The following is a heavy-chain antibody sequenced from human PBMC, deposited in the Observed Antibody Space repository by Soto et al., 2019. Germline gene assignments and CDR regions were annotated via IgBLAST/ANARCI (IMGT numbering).Heavy chain of an antibody. Sequence: GEALKISCKGSGYSFTSYWIGWVRQMPGKGLEWMGIIYPGDSDTRYSPSFQGQVTISADKSISTAYLQWSSLKASDTAMYYCARHLGGVSKYYYYGMDVWRQGTTVTVSS. V-gene: IGHV5-51*01. D-gene: IGHD4-4*01. CDR3: ARHLGGVSKYYYYGMDV. CDR2: IYPGDSDT. CDR1: GYSFTSYW. J-gene: IGHJ6*02.